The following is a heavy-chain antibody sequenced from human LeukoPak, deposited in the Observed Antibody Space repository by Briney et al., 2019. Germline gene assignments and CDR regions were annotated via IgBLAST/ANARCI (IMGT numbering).Heavy chain of an antibody. Sequence: GGSLRLSCAASGFTFRSYAMSWVRQAPGKGLEWVLTLASSSGGGTYYADSVKGRFTISRDDAKNSLYLQMNSLRAEDTAVYYCARGEAVAAPPDYWGQGTLVTVSS. V-gene: IGHV3-23*01. CDR3: ARGEAVAAPPDY. CDR1: GFTFRSYA. J-gene: IGHJ4*02. D-gene: IGHD6-19*01. CDR2: LASSSGGGT.